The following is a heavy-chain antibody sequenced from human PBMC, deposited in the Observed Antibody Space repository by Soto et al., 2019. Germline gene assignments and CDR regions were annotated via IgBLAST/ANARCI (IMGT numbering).Heavy chain of an antibody. V-gene: IGHV1-8*01. CDR2: MNPNSGNT. CDR3: ARFSGIAAAGYYYYGMDV. D-gene: IGHD6-13*01. J-gene: IGHJ6*02. CDR1: GYTFTSYD. Sequence: ASVKVSCKASGYTFTSYDINWVRQATGQGLEWMGWMNPNSGNTGYAQKFQGRVTMTRNTSISTAYMELSSLRSEDTAVYYCARFSGIAAAGYYYYGMDVWGQGTKVTVSS.